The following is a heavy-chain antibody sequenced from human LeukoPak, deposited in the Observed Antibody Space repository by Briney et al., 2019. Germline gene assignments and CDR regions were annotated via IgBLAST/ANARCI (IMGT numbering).Heavy chain of an antibody. CDR1: GYTFSNYG. V-gene: IGHV1-18*01. CDR2: ISPYNGNT. J-gene: IGHJ2*01. D-gene: IGHD5-24*01. Sequence: ASVTVSFTASGYTFSNYGISWVRQAPGQGLEWMGWISPYNGNTDYAQKVQGRVTMTTDTSTTTGYMELRSLRSDDTAVYYCARGWLQPYWYFDLWGRGTVVTVSS. CDR3: ARGWLQPYWYFDL.